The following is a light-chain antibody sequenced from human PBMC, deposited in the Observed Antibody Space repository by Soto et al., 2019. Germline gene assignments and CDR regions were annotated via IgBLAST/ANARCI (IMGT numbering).Light chain of an antibody. J-gene: IGLJ1*01. CDR1: SSNIGSKT. V-gene: IGLV1-51*01. CDR3: GTWDSSLSGGV. CDR2: DDN. Sequence: QSVLTQPPSASGTPGQRVTISCSGGSSNIGSKTINWYQQFPGTAPRLLIYDDNKRPSGIPDRFSASKSGTSATLGITGLQSGDEADYYCGTWDSSLSGGVFGTGTKLTVL.